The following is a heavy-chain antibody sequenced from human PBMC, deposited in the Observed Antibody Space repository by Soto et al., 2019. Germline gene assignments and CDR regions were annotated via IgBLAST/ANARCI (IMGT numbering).Heavy chain of an antibody. CDR1: GYTFTSYG. V-gene: IGHV1-18*01. D-gene: IGHD3-10*01. CDR3: ARDGYYYGSAQSVGGMDV. Sequence: QVQLVQSGAEVKKPGASVKVSCKASGYTFTSYGISWVRQAPGQGLEWMGWISAYNGNTNYAQKLQGRVTITTDASTSTAYMELRSLRSDDTAVYYCARDGYYYGSAQSVGGMDVWGQGTTVTVSS. CDR2: ISAYNGNT. J-gene: IGHJ6*02.